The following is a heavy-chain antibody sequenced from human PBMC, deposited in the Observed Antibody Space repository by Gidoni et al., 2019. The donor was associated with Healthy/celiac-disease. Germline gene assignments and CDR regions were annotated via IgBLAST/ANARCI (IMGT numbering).Heavy chain of an antibody. CDR2: FSYDGSNK. D-gene: IGHD4-17*01. CDR1: GITFSSYA. CDR3: ARVFWGDYMALDY. J-gene: IGHJ4*02. V-gene: IGHV3-30-3*01. Sequence: QVQRVEAGGGVGQPGRCMRLAWAGAGITFSSYAMHWVRQDPGKGLGLVAVFSYDGSNKYSADSVKGRFTISRDNSKNPLYLQMNSLRAEDTAVYYCARVFWGDYMALDYWGQGTLVTVSS.